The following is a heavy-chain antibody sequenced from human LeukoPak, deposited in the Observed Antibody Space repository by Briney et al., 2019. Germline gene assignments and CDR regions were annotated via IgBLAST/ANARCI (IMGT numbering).Heavy chain of an antibody. D-gene: IGHD2-15*01. CDR2: IIPILGIA. CDR3: ARTVCSGGSCYFSPQHMFDY. V-gene: IGHV1-69*04. J-gene: IGHJ4*02. CDR1: GGTFSSYA. Sequence: SVKVSRKASGGTFSSYAISWVRQAPGQGLEWMGRIIPILGIANYAQKFQGRVTITADKSTSTAYMELSSLRSEDTAVYYCARTVCSGGSCYFSPQHMFDYWGQGTLVTVSS.